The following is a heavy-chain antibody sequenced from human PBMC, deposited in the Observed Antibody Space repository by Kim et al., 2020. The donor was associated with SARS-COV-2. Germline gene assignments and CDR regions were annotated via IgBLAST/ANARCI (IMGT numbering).Heavy chain of an antibody. J-gene: IGHJ4*02. V-gene: IGHV3-66*01. CDR3: ARSITGTTPGVH. CDR1: GFIVSSNY. D-gene: IGHD1-7*01. CDR2: IYSGGNT. Sequence: GGSLRLFCVVSGFIVSSNYMSWVRQAPGKGLEWLTVIYSGGNTYYADSVKGRFTISRDISKNTLYLHMNSLRADDTAVYFCARSITGTTPGVHWGQGSLV.